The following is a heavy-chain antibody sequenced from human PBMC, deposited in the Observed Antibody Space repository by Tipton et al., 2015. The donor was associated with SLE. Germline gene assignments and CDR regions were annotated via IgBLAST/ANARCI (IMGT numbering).Heavy chain of an antibody. V-gene: IGHV4-39*07. CDR3: ARASGYSSSWYGDYYYYYMDV. Sequence: TLSLTCTVSGGSISSSSYYWGWIRQPPGKGLEWSGSIYYSGSTNYNPSLKSRVTISVDTSKNQFSLKLSSVTAADTAVYYCARASGYSSSWYGDYYYYYMDVWGKGTTVTVSS. D-gene: IGHD6-13*01. CDR1: GGSISSSSYY. CDR2: IYYSGST. J-gene: IGHJ6*03.